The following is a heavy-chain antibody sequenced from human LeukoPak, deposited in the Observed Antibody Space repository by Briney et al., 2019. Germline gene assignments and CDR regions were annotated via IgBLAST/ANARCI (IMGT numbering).Heavy chain of an antibody. Sequence: SGGSLGLSCAASGFIFTSYGMHWVRQSPGKGLEGVAVIWYDGSNKYYADSVKGRFTISRDNSKNTLYLQMNSLRAEDTAVYYCARDFSPFYYDSSGYYNYWGQGTLVTVSS. V-gene: IGHV3-33*01. CDR3: ARDFSPFYYDSSGYYNY. J-gene: IGHJ4*02. CDR2: IWYDGSNK. CDR1: GFIFTSYG. D-gene: IGHD3-22*01.